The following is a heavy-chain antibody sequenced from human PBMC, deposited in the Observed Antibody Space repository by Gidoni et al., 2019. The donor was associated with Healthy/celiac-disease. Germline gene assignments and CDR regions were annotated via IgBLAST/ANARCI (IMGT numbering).Heavy chain of an antibody. CDR1: GYSFTSYW. CDR3: ARGRGYSYGYDAFDI. D-gene: IGHD5-18*01. CDR2: IYPGDSET. V-gene: IGHV5-51*01. J-gene: IGHJ3*02. Sequence: EVQLVQSGAEVKKPGESLKISCKGSGYSFTSYWIGWVRQRPGKGLEWIGLIYPGDSETRYSPSFQGQVTISADKSISTAYLQWSSLKASDTAMYYCARGRGYSYGYDAFDIWGQGTMVTVSS.